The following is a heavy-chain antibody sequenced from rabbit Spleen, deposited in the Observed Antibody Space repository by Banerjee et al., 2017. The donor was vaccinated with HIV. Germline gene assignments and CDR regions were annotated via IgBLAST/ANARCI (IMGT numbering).Heavy chain of an antibody. Sequence: QSLEESGGGLVKPGGTLTLTCKASGFDLSQNYVMFWVRQAPGKGLEWIGCIGSNSGNTYYTSWAKGRFTISKASSTTVSLQMTSLTAADTATFFCARTYPDNTDTNFNLWGQGTLVTVS. CDR3: ARTYPDNTDTNFNL. CDR1: GFDLSQNYV. D-gene: IGHD7-1*01. J-gene: IGHJ4*01. CDR2: IGSNSGNT. V-gene: IGHV1S40*01.